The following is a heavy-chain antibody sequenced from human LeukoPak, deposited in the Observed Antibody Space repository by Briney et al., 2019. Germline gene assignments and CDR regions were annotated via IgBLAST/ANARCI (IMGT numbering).Heavy chain of an antibody. Sequence: GGSLRLSCAASGFTFSHHHIHWVRQAPGKGLEWVTVIALDGSRKIYADSVKGRFTISRDNSKNTVSLQMNSLGVEDTAVYYCARDQGDASGWFFDYWGQGARVVVSS. V-gene: IGHV3-30*03. D-gene: IGHD6-19*01. CDR2: IALDGSRK. CDR1: GFTFSHHH. CDR3: ARDQGDASGWFFDY. J-gene: IGHJ4*02.